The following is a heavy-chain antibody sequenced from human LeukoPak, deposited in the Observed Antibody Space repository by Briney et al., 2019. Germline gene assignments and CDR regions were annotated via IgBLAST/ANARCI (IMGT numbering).Heavy chain of an antibody. V-gene: IGHV4-59*08. Sequence: SETLSLTCTVSGVSLSSYYWSWIRQPPGKGLEWIGYIYYSGSTNYNPSLKSRVTISVDTSKNQFSLKLNSVTAADTAVYYCASTPYYDSSGYPDDWVQGTTVTVSS. CDR1: GVSLSSYY. CDR3: ASTPYYDSSGYPDD. CDR2: IYYSGST. D-gene: IGHD3-22*01. J-gene: IGHJ6*02.